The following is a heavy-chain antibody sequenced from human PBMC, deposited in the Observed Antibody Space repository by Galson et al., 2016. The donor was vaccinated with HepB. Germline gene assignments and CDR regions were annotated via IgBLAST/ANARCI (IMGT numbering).Heavy chain of an antibody. J-gene: IGHJ6*02. CDR3: ARGGQRIQLFLRSYHYGVDV. V-gene: IGHV4-39*01. Sequence: SETLSLTCTVSGGSINSSLYYWGCIRQPPGKGLEWIGNIYNSGRTDYNPSPKSRVTISVDTSTNQFSLKLRSVTAADTAVYYCARGGQRIQLFLRSYHYGVDVWGQGTTVTVSS. CDR1: GGSINSSLYY. CDR2: IYNSGRT. D-gene: IGHD5-18*01.